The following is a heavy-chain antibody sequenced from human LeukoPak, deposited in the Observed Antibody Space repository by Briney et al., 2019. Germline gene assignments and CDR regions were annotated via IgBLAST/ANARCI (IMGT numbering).Heavy chain of an antibody. CDR3: ASGRQQLAHYGMDV. J-gene: IGHJ6*02. CDR2: ICYSGST. CDR1: GGSISSYY. D-gene: IGHD6-13*01. V-gene: IGHV4-59*01. Sequence: PSETLSLTCTVSGGSISSYYWSWIRQPPGKGLEWIGYICYSGSTNYNPSLKSRVTISVDTSKNQFSLKLSSVTAADTAVYYCASGRQQLAHYGMDVWGQGTTVTVSS.